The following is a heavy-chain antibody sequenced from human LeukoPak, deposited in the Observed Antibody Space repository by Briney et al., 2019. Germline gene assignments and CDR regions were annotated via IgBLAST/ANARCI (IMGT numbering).Heavy chain of an antibody. CDR1: GFTFSSYA. V-gene: IGHV3-23*01. Sequence: PGGSLRLSCAASGFTFSSYAMSWVRQAPGKGLEWVSTISNSGGSTYYADSVKGRFTISRDNSKNTLYLQMNSLRAEDTAVYYCAKMISGSYYYYYGMDVWGQGTMVTVSS. D-gene: IGHD1-26*01. CDR2: ISNSGGST. J-gene: IGHJ6*02. CDR3: AKMISGSYYYYYGMDV.